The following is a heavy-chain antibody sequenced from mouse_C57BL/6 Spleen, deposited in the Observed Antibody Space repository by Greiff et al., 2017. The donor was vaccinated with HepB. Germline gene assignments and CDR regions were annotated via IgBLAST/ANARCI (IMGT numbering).Heavy chain of an antibody. Sequence: QVQLQQPGAELVRPGSSVKLSCKASGYTFTSYWMDWVKQRPGQGLEWIGNIYPSDSETHYNQKFKDKATLTVDKSSSTAYMQLSSLTSEDSAVYYCARGSYYGNYDYFDYWGQGTTLTVSS. CDR2: IYPSDSET. CDR3: ARGSYYGNYDYFDY. V-gene: IGHV1-61*01. CDR1: GYTFTSYW. J-gene: IGHJ2*01. D-gene: IGHD2-1*01.